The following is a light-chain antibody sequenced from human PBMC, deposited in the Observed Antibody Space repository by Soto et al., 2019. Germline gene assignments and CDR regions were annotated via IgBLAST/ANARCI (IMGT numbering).Light chain of an antibody. CDR3: QQYNSYST. CDR1: QRVSSW. V-gene: IGKV1-5*01. J-gene: IGKJ1*01. Sequence: DIQITQVPSTLSASVGDRVTITCRASQRVSSWLAWYQQKPGKAPNLLIYDASSLESRVPSRFSGSGSDTEFTLTIHSLHPDDFATYYCQQYNSYSTLGQGTKVDIK. CDR2: DAS.